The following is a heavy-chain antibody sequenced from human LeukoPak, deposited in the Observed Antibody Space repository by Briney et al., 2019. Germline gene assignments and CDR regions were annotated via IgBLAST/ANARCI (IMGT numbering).Heavy chain of an antibody. J-gene: IGHJ3*02. V-gene: IGHV4-59*01. CDR3: ARVDPDLRDAFDI. D-gene: IGHD3-3*01. CDR2: IYYSGST. Sequence: TSETLSLTCTVSGGSISSYYWSWIRKPPGKGLEWIGYIYYSGSTNYNPSLKSRVTISVDTSKNQFSLKLSSVTAADTAVYYCARVDPDLRDAFDIWGQGTMVTVSS. CDR1: GGSISSYY.